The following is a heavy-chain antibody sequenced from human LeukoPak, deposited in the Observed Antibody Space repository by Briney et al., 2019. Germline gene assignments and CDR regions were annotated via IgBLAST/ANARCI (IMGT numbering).Heavy chain of an antibody. V-gene: IGHV3-7*01. CDR3: ARDYHYFMDV. CDR2: INQVESER. Sequence: GGSLRLSCAASGFTFSNNWMAWVRQAPGKGLEWVANINQVESERYYVDSVRGRFTISRDNAKNSLYLQMDSLRAEDSAVYYCARDYHYFMDVWGKGTTVTVS. J-gene: IGHJ6*03. CDR1: GFTFSNNW.